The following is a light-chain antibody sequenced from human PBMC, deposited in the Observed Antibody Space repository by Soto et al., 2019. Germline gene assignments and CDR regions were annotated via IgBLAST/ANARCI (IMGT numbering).Light chain of an antibody. J-gene: IGLJ1*01. V-gene: IGLV1-40*01. CDR2: GNS. CDR1: SSNIGAGYD. Sequence: QSLLAQPPSVSGAPGRRFTISCTGSSSNIGAGYDVHWYQQLPGTAPKLLIYGNSNRPSGVPDRFSGSKSGTSASLAITGLQAEDEADYYCQSYDSSLSGSGVFGTGTKVTVL. CDR3: QSYDSSLSGSGV.